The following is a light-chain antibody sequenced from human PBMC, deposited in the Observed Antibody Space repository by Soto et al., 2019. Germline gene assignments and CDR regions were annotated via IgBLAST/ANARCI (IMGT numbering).Light chain of an antibody. CDR1: QSVGRS. J-gene: IGKJ3*01. Sequence: EIVLTQSPATLSLSPGERATLSCWASQSVGRSLAWYQQKPGQAPRLLINDASNRATGIPARFGGSGSGTDFTLTISSLEPEDFAVYYCQQYNNWPRTFGPGTKVDIK. CDR3: QQYNNWPRT. V-gene: IGKV3-11*01. CDR2: DAS.